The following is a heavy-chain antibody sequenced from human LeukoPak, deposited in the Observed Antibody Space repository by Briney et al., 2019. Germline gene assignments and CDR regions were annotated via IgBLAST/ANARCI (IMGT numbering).Heavy chain of an antibody. CDR3: AKGRDGYNADFDY. D-gene: IGHD5-24*01. CDR2: IKQDGSEK. Sequence: GGSLRLSCAASGFSLSNYWMNWVRQAPGKGLEWVANIKQDGSEKNYVDSVKGRFSISRDNAKNSLILQMNSLRAEDTAVYYCAKGRDGYNADFDYWGQGTLVTVSS. J-gene: IGHJ4*02. V-gene: IGHV3-7*03. CDR1: GFSLSNYW.